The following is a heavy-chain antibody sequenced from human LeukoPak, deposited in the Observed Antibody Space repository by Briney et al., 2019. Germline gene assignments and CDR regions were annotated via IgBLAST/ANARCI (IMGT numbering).Heavy chain of an antibody. V-gene: IGHV5-51*01. CDR3: ARRRGVIHSGDY. Sequence: GDSLKISCKGSGYSFISYWIGGVRQMPGKGLDGMGIIYPGDSDTRYSPSFQGQVTISADKSISTAYLQWSSLKASDTAMYYCARRRGVIHSGDYWGQGTLVTVSS. J-gene: IGHJ4*02. CDR1: GYSFISYW. D-gene: IGHD3-10*01. CDR2: IYPGDSDT.